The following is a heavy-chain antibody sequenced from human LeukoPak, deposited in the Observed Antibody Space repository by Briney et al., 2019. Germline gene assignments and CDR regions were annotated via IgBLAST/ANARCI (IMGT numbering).Heavy chain of an antibody. V-gene: IGHV3-74*01. CDR1: GFTFSSYW. CDR2: IASDGSST. J-gene: IGHJ4*02. Sequence: GGSLRLSCAASGFTFSSYWMNWVRQAPGKGLVRVSRIASDGSSTTYADSVKGRFSNSRDNAKNTLYLQMNSLRVEDTAVYYCARGRPHGNDYWGQGTLVTVSS. CDR3: ARGRPHGNDY. D-gene: IGHD4-23*01.